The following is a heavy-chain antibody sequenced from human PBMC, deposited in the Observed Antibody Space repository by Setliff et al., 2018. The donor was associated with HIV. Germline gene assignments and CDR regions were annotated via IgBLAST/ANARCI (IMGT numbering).Heavy chain of an antibody. CDR2: INTETGNP. V-gene: IGHV7-4-1*02. CDR1: GYTLTTYG. CDR3: ARVGSYWSTFDY. Sequence: ASVKVSCKASGYTLTTYGISWVRQAPGQGPEWMGWINTETGNPMYAQGFRGRLVFSLDNSVNTAYLQINSLKAEDTAMYYCARVGSYWSTFDYWGQGALVTVSS. J-gene: IGHJ4*02. D-gene: IGHD2-8*02.